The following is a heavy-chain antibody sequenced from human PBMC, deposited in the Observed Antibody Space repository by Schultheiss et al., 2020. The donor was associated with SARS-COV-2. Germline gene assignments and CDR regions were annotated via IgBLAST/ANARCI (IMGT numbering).Heavy chain of an antibody. V-gene: IGHV3-64*01. Sequence: GGSLRLSCAASGFTFSSYAMHWVRQAPGKGLEYVSAISSNGGSTYYANSVKGRFTISRDNSKNTLYLQMGSLRAEDMAVYYCARSIFLQDYDYVWGSYPQGAFDIWGQGTMVTVSS. CDR2: ISSNGGST. J-gene: IGHJ3*02. CDR1: GFTFSSYA. CDR3: ARSIFLQDYDYVWGSYPQGAFDI. D-gene: IGHD3-16*02.